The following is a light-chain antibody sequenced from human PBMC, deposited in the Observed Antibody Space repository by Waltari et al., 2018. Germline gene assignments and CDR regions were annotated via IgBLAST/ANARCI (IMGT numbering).Light chain of an antibody. CDR2: GAS. Sequence: EIVLTQSPGTLSLSPGERATLSCRASQRVSSSYLAWYKQKPGQAPRLLIYGASSRATGIPDRFSGSGSGTDFTLTISRLEPEDVAMYYCQQYGSSRWTFGQGTKVEIK. V-gene: IGKV3-20*01. CDR3: QQYGSSRWT. J-gene: IGKJ1*01. CDR1: QRVSSSY.